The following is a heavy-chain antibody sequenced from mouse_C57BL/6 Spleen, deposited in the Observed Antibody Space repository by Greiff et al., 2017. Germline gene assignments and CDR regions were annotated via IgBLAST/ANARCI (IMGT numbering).Heavy chain of an antibody. CDR1: GYTFTSYW. V-gene: IGHV1-69*01. CDR3: ARGAYYGSTYYFDY. J-gene: IGHJ2*01. Sequence: VQLQQPGAELVMPGASVKLSCKASGYTFTSYWMHWVKQRPGQGLEWIGEIDPSDSYTNYNQKFKGKSTLTVDKSSSTAYMQLSSLTSEDSAVYYCARGAYYGSTYYFDYWGQGTTLTVSS. CDR2: IDPSDSYT. D-gene: IGHD1-1*01.